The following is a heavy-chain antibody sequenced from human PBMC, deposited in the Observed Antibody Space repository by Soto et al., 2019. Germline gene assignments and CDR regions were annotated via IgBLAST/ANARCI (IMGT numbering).Heavy chain of an antibody. CDR1: GGSISSSSYY. CDR2: IYYSGST. V-gene: IGHV4-39*01. Sequence: WETLSLTCTVSGGSISSSSYYWGWIRQPPGKGLEWIGSIYYSGSTYYNPSLKSRVTISVDTSKNQFSLKLSSVTAADTAVYYCARHLRIVVPFLRAPYYFDYWGQGTLVTVSS. D-gene: IGHD3-22*01. J-gene: IGHJ4*02. CDR3: ARHLRIVVPFLRAPYYFDY.